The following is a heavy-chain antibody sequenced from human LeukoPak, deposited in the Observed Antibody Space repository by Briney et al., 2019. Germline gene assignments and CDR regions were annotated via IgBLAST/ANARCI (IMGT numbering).Heavy chain of an antibody. CDR3: VTEPGYCTGGRCYGGWFDP. J-gene: IGHJ5*02. CDR1: GGSFSGYY. Sequence: PSETLSLTCAVYGGSFSGYYWSWIRQAPGKGLEWIGEINHSGNTNYNPSLKSRVTISVDTSKNQFSLKLSSVTAADTAVYYCVTEPGYCTGGRCYGGWFDPWGQGTLVTVSS. V-gene: IGHV4-34*01. CDR2: INHSGNT. D-gene: IGHD2-15*01.